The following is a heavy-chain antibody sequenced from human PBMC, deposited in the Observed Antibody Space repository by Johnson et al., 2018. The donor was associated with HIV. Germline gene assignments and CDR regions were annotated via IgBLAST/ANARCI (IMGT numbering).Heavy chain of an antibody. V-gene: IGHV3-20*04. Sequence: VQLVESGGGVVQPGRSLRLSCGASGFTFDDYGMSWVRQAPGKGLEWVSGINWNGGSTGYADSVKGRFTISRDNAKNSLYLQLNSLRAEDTAVYYCARGPGRQEGTRGGDAFDIWGQGTMVTVSS. CDR3: ARGPGRQEGTRGGDAFDI. D-gene: IGHD1-14*01. J-gene: IGHJ3*02. CDR1: GFTFDDYG. CDR2: INWNGGST.